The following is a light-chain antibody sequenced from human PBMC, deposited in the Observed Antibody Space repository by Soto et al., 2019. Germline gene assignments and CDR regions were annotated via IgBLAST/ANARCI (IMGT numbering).Light chain of an antibody. V-gene: IGKV3-15*01. J-gene: IGKJ1*01. CDR3: QQYNNWWT. Sequence: EIGMTQSPVTLSVSPGERATLSWRAGQSVSSNLAWYQQKPGQAPRLLIYGASTRATGIPARFTGSGSGTEFTLTISSLKFDDSAVYYCQQYNNWWTFGQGTKVDIK. CDR2: GAS. CDR1: QSVSSN.